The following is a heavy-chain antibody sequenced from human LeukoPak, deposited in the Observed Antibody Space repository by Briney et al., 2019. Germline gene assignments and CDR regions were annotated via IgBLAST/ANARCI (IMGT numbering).Heavy chain of an antibody. J-gene: IGHJ4*02. V-gene: IGHV3-30-3*01. CDR2: ISYDGSNK. D-gene: IGHD3-16*01. CDR3: ARDRAGDTTYFDY. Sequence: GGSLRLSCAASGFTFSTYAMHWVRQAPGKGLEWVAVISYDGSNKYYADSVKGRFTISRDNSKNTLYLQMNSLRAEDTAVYYCARDRAGDTTYFDYWGQGTLVTVSS. CDR1: GFTFSTYA.